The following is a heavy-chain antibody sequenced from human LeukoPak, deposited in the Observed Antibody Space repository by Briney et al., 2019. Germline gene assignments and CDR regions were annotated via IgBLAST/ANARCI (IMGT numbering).Heavy chain of an antibody. D-gene: IGHD2-15*01. Sequence: PSETLSLTCTVSGGSISSSSYYWGWIRQPPGKGLEWIGSIYYSGSTYYNPSLKSRVTISVDKSKNQFSLKLSSVTAAGTAVYYCARLHCSGGSCYSRYNWFDPWGQGTLVTVSS. CDR1: GGSISSSSYY. CDR3: ARLHCSGGSCYSRYNWFDP. J-gene: IGHJ5*02. V-gene: IGHV4-39*07. CDR2: IYYSGST.